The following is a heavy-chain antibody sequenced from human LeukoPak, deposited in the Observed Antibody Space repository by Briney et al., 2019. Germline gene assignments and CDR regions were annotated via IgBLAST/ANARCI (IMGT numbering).Heavy chain of an antibody. CDR3: ARDPYGSGSYYNDNWFDP. V-gene: IGHV1-18*01. CDR2: ISAYNGNT. Sequence: ASVKVSCKASGYTFTSYGISWVRQAPGQGDEWMGWISAYNGNTNYAQKLQGRVTMTTDTSTSTAYMELRSLRSDDTAVYYCARDPYGSGSYYNDNWFDPWGQGTLVTVSS. J-gene: IGHJ5*02. D-gene: IGHD3-10*01. CDR1: GYTFTSYG.